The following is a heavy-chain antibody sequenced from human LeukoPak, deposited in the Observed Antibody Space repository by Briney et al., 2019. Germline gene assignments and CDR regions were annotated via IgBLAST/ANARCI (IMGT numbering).Heavy chain of an antibody. CDR1: GFKFTKYW. CDR2: IKQDGSEK. CDR3: ASLKGMDV. Sequence: GGSLRLSCAASGFKFTKYWMSWVRQAPGKGLEWVANIKQDGSEKYYVDSVKGRFTISRDNAKNLVYLQMNSLGVEDTAVYYCASLKGMDVWGQGTTVTVSS. V-gene: IGHV3-7*01. J-gene: IGHJ6*02.